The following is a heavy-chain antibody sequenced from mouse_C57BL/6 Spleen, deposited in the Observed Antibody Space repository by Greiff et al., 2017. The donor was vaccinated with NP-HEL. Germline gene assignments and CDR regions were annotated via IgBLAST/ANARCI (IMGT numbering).Heavy chain of an antibody. CDR3: ARGGDYYDYNGFAY. D-gene: IGHD2-4*01. CDR1: GYTFTSYW. CDR2: INPSSGYT. Sequence: QVQLQQSGAELAKPGASVKLSCKASGYTFTSYWMHWVKQRPGQGLEWIGYINPSSGYTKYNQKFKDKATLTADKSSCTAYMQLSSLTYDDSAVYYCARGGDYYDYNGFAYWGQGTLVTVSA. J-gene: IGHJ3*01. V-gene: IGHV1-7*01.